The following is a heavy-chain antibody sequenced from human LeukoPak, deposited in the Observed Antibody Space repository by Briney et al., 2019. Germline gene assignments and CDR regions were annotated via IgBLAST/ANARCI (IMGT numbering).Heavy chain of an antibody. J-gene: IGHJ6*03. D-gene: IGHD3-3*01. CDR2: IKQDGSEK. V-gene: IGHV3-7*01. CDR3: ARAGLTYYDFWSGYPYYMDV. CDR1: GFTFSSYW. Sequence: PGGSLRLSCAASGFTFSSYWMSWVRQAPGKGREGVANIKQDGSEKYYVDSVKGRSTISRDNAKNSLYLQMNSLRAEDTAVYYCARAGLTYYDFWSGYPYYMDVWGKGTTVTVSS.